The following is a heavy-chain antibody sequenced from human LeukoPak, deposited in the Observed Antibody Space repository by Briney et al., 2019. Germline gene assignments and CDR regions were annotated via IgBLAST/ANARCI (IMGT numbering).Heavy chain of an antibody. J-gene: IGHJ4*02. V-gene: IGHV4-39*01. D-gene: IGHD1-1*01. Sequence: SETLSLTCTVSGGSISNSYYYWGWIRQPPGKGLEWIGSLHYSGSTYYNPSLKSRVTISVDTSKNQFSLKLSSVTAADTAVYYCARHETGPYFDYWGQGTLITVSS. CDR2: LHYSGST. CDR3: ARHETGPYFDY. CDR1: GGSISNSYYY.